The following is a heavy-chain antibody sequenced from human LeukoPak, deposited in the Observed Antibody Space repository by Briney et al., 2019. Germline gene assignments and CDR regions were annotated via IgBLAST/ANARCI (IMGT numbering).Heavy chain of an antibody. V-gene: IGHV3-53*01. J-gene: IGHJ4*02. CDR3: ARDYYGSGSYE. CDR1: GFTVSSNY. D-gene: IGHD3-10*01. CDR2: IYSGGST. Sequence: QPGGSLRLSCAASGFTVSSNYMSWVRQAPGKGLEWVSIIYSGGSTYYADSVKGRFTISRDNTKNTLYLQMNTRGAEDTAVYYCARDYYGSGSYEWGQGTLVTVSS.